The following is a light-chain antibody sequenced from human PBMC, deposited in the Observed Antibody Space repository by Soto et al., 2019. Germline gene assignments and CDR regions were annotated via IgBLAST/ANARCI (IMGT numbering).Light chain of an antibody. V-gene: IGKV3-20*01. J-gene: IGKJ4*01. CDR3: QQYGSSRRLT. Sequence: EIVLTQSPGTLSLSPGERATLSCRASQSADSSYLAWYQQRPGQAPRLLIYGASTRATDIPDRFRGSGSGREFSLNISRLEPEDFAVYYCQQYGSSRRLTFGGGTKVEIK. CDR2: GAS. CDR1: QSADSSY.